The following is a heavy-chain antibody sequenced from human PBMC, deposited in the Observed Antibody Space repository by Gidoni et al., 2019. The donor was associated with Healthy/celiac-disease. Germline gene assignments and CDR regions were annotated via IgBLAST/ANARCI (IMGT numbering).Heavy chain of an antibody. CDR3: TTVRWFGESLPYYYYGMDV. J-gene: IGHJ6*02. CDR2: IKSKTDGGTT. Sequence: EVQLVESGGGLVKPGGSLRLYCAASGFTFSHALRSWLRQAPGKGLEWVGRIKSKTDGGTTDYAAPVKGRFTISRDDSKNTLYLQMNSMKTEDTAVEYCTTVRWFGESLPYYYYGMDVWGQGTTVTVSS. CDR1: GFTFSHAL. D-gene: IGHD3-10*01. V-gene: IGHV3-15*01.